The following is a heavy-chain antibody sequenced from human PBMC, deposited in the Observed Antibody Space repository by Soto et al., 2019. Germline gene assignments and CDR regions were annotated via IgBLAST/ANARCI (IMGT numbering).Heavy chain of an antibody. CDR1: GFTLRTNG. Sequence: EVQLEESGGGLVQPGGSLRLSCAASGFTLRTNGMTWVRQAPGKGLECVSSILRGGDTYYADSVRGRFTISRDNSNNMLYLQMNRLRVEDTSVYYCTGHGGNSYLGPGTLVTVSS. V-gene: IGHV3-23*04. D-gene: IGHD1-26*01. CDR3: TGHGGNSY. CDR2: ILRGGDT. J-gene: IGHJ4*02.